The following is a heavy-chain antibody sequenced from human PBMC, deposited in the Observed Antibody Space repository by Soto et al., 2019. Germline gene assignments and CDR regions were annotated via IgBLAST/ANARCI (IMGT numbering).Heavy chain of an antibody. D-gene: IGHD3-3*01. Sequence: GGSLRLSCAASGFTFSSYAMHWVRQAPGKGLEWVAVISYDGSNKYYADSVKGRFTISRDNSKNTLYLQMNSLRAEDTAVYYCARGYRGNRYYDLWSGYYFDYGGQGTLVTVSS. CDR3: ARGYRGNRYYDLWSGYYFDY. J-gene: IGHJ4*02. V-gene: IGHV3-30-3*01. CDR2: ISYDGSNK. CDR1: GFTFSSYA.